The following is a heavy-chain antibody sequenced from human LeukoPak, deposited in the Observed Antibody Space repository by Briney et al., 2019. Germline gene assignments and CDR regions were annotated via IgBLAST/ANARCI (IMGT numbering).Heavy chain of an antibody. CDR2: ISSSGSTI. CDR1: GFSFSDYY. D-gene: IGHD5/OR15-5a*01. J-gene: IGHJ1*01. V-gene: IGHV3-11*04. Sequence: PGGSLRLSCAASGFSFSDYYMSWIRQAPGKGLEWVSYISSSGSTIYYADSVKGRFTISRDNAKNSLYLQMNSLRADDTAVYYCARVITVYNVYEEVAEYFQYWGQGTLVTVSS. CDR3: ARVITVYNVYEEVAEYFQY.